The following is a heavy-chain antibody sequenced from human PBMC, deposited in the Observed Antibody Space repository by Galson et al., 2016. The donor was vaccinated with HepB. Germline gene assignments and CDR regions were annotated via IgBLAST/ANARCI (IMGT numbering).Heavy chain of an antibody. V-gene: IGHV3-23*01. CDR2: ISESGGHR. Sequence: SLRLSCAASGFTFSTCAMNWVRQAPGKGLEWVSSISESGGHRYYADSVKGQFTISRDNSKNTLYLQMNRLRGEDTGVYYWAKDGNSGYGYYLDYWGQGTLVTVSS. CDR1: GFTFSTCA. D-gene: IGHD5-12*01. J-gene: IGHJ4*02. CDR3: AKDGNSGYGYYLDY.